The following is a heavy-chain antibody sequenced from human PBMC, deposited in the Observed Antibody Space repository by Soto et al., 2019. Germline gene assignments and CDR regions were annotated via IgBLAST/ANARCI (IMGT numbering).Heavy chain of an antibody. Sequence: SETLSLTCTVSGGSISNYYWSWIRQPPGKGLEWIGYFYYTGITNYNPSLKSRISMSVDTSKNQFSLKLSSVTAADTAVYYCARGRRITDGSGAEAWGQGTMVTVSS. J-gene: IGHJ3*01. CDR1: GGSISNYY. CDR3: ARGRRITDGSGAEA. V-gene: IGHV4-59*08. D-gene: IGHD3-10*01. CDR2: FYYTGIT.